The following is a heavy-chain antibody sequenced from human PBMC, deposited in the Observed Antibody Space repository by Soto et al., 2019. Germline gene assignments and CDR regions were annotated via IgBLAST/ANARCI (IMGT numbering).Heavy chain of an antibody. CDR3: ARLRIAAADYYYYYMDV. Sequence: SEALSLTCTVSGGSISSYYWSWIRQPPGKGLEWIGYIYYSGSTNYNPSLKSRVTISVDTSKNQFSLKLSSVTAADTAVYYCARLRIAAADYYYYYMDVWGKGTTVTVSS. V-gene: IGHV4-59*08. CDR2: IYYSGST. CDR1: GGSISSYY. D-gene: IGHD6-13*01. J-gene: IGHJ6*03.